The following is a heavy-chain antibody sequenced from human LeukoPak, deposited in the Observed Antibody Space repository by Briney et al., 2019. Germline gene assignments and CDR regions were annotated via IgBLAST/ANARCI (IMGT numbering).Heavy chain of an antibody. CDR1: GGSISSYY. Sequence: SETLSLTCTVSGGSISSYYWSWLRQPPGKGLEWIAYIYYSGSTNYNPSLTSRVTISVDTSKNQFSLKLSSVTAADTAVYYCARGIEDFWSGYYNWFDPWGQGTLVTVSS. V-gene: IGHV4-59*01. D-gene: IGHD3-3*01. CDR2: IYYSGST. CDR3: ARGIEDFWSGYYNWFDP. J-gene: IGHJ5*02.